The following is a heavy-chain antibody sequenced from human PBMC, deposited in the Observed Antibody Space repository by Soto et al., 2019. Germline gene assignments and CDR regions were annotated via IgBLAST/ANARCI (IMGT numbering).Heavy chain of an antibody. Sequence: GGSLRLSCAASGFTFSSYGMHWVRQAPGKGLEWVAVIWYDGSNKYYADSVKGRFTISRDNSKNTLYLQMNSLRAEDTAVYYCARDSKLWYYYYYMDVWGKGTTVTVSS. V-gene: IGHV3-33*01. J-gene: IGHJ6*03. D-gene: IGHD3-16*01. CDR1: GFTFSSYG. CDR3: ARDSKLWYYYYYMDV. CDR2: IWYDGSNK.